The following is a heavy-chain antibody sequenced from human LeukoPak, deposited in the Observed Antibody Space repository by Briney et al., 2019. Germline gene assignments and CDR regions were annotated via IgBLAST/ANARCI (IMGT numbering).Heavy chain of an antibody. Sequence: ASVTVSCKASGYTFTSYGISWVRQAPGQGLEWMGWNSAYNGNTNYAQKLQGRVTMTTDTFTTTAYMELRSLRSDDTAVYYCARDLFSGSGSHSGYWGQGTLVTVSS. CDR3: ARDLFSGSGSHSGY. V-gene: IGHV1-18*04. CDR1: GYTFTSYG. D-gene: IGHD3-10*01. J-gene: IGHJ4*02. CDR2: NSAYNGNT.